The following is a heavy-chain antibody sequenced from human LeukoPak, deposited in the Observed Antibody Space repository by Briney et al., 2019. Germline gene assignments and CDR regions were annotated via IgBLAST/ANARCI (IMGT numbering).Heavy chain of an antibody. J-gene: IGHJ6*03. D-gene: IGHD3-16*01. CDR2: INHSGST. Sequence: SETLSLTCAVYGGSFSGYYWSWIRQPPGKGLEWIGEINHSGSTNCNPSLKSRVTISVDTSKNQFSLKLSSVTAADTAVYYCARGFWGFLHYYYYYMDVWGKGTTVTVSS. CDR3: ARGFWGFLHYYYYYMDV. V-gene: IGHV4-34*01. CDR1: GGSFSGYY.